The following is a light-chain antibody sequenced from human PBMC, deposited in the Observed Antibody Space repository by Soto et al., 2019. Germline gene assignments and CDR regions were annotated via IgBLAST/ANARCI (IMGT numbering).Light chain of an antibody. CDR3: QQYGSSPRT. Sequence: EIVLTQSPGTLSLSPGERATLSCRASQSVSSSDLAWYQQKPGQAPRLLIYGASSRATGTPDRFSGSGSGTDFTLTISRLEPEDLAVYYCQQYGSSPRTFGQGTKVEIK. CDR2: GAS. J-gene: IGKJ1*01. V-gene: IGKV3-20*01. CDR1: QSVSSSD.